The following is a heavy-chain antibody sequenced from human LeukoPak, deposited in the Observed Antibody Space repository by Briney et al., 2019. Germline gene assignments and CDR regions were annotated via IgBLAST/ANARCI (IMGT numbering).Heavy chain of an antibody. CDR2: ISWNSGSI. CDR1: GFTFDDYA. Sequence: PGGSLRLSCAASGFTFDDYAMPWVRHAPGKGLEWVSGISWNSGSIGYADSVKGRFTISRDNAKNSLYLQMNSLRAEDTALYYCAKAGTITMVRGVITHWGQGTLVTVSS. J-gene: IGHJ4*02. D-gene: IGHD3-10*01. V-gene: IGHV3-9*01. CDR3: AKAGTITMVRGVITH.